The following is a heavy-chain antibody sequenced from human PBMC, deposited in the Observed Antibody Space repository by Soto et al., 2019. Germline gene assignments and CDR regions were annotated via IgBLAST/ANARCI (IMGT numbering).Heavy chain of an antibody. V-gene: IGHV3-21*01. CDR1: GFTFSNYS. CDR2: ISSSSSYI. D-gene: IGHD6-19*01. Sequence: GGSLRLSLSASGFTFSNYSVHWVRQAPGKGLERDSSISSSSSYIYYADSVNGRFPISRDNAKNSLYLQMSSPRAADTAVYYSARDAGIAVAGTYFDYWGQGTLVTVS. J-gene: IGHJ4*02. CDR3: ARDAGIAVAGTYFDY.